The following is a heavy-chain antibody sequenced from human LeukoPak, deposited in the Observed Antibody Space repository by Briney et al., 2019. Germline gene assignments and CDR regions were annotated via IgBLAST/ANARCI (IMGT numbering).Heavy chain of an antibody. CDR2: ISTSSRYI. J-gene: IGHJ4*02. CDR3: ARAYDSSGFYFDY. Sequence: PGGSLRLSCAASGFTLSNAWMNCVRQAPGKGLEWVSSISTSSRYIYYADSVKGRFTISRDNAKNSLYLQMNSLRAEDTAVYYCARAYDSSGFYFDYWGQGILVTVSS. CDR1: GFTLSNAW. D-gene: IGHD3-22*01. V-gene: IGHV3-21*01.